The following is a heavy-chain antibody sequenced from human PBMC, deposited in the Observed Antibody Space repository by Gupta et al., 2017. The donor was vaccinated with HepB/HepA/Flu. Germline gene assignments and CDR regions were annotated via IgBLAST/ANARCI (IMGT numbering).Heavy chain of an antibody. V-gene: IGHV3-30*18. J-gene: IGHJ6*02. D-gene: IGHD6-19*01. CDR2: ISYDGSNK. CDR1: GFTFSSHG. CDR3: AKDNSSGWYGVPYYYYGMDV. Sequence: QVQLVESGGGVVQPGRSLRLSCAASGFTFSSHGMHWVRQAPGKGLEWVAVISYDGSNKYYADSVKGRFTISRDNSKNTLYLQMNSLRAEDTTVYYCAKDNSSGWYGVPYYYYGMDVWGQGTTGTVSS.